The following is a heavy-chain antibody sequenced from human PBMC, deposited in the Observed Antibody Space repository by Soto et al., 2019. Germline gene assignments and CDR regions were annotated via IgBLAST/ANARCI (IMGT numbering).Heavy chain of an antibody. CDR3: ARSLLHLGELQAIDI. V-gene: IGHV3-48*01. CDR2: ISSSSSTI. Sequence: GGSLRLSCAASGFTFSSYSMNWVRQAPGKGLEWVSYISSSSSTIYYADSVKGRFTISRDNAKNSLYLQMNSLRAEDTAVYYCARSLLHLGELQAIDIWGQGTMVTVSS. J-gene: IGHJ3*02. CDR1: GFTFSSYS. D-gene: IGHD3-16*01.